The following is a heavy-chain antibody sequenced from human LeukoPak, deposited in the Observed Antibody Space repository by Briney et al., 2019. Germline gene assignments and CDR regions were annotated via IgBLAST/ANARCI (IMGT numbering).Heavy chain of an antibody. CDR2: IIPILGIA. CDR1: GGTFSSYA. Sequence: ASVKVSCKASGGTFSSYAISWVRQAPGQGLEWMGRIIPILGIANYAQKFQGRVTITADKSTSTAYMELSSLRFEDTAVYYCARDRAREITMVRGVIIDYFDYWGQGTLVTVSS. V-gene: IGHV1-69*04. CDR3: ARDRAREITMVRGVIIDYFDY. J-gene: IGHJ4*02. D-gene: IGHD3-10*01.